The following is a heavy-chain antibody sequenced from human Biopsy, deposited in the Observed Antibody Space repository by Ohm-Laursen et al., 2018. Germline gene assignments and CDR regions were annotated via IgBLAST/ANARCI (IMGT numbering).Heavy chain of an antibody. CDR1: GASMTGYF. V-gene: IGHV4-4*07. D-gene: IGHD3/OR15-3a*01. J-gene: IGHJ4*02. CDR2: IYTIGDT. CDR3: ARHSPAPNWTFDY. Sequence: SETLSLTCTVSGASMTGYFWTWVRQTAGKGLEWIGHIYTIGDTTYNPSLESRVTMSLDTSENQFSLKMTSLTAADTAVYSCARHSPAPNWTFDYWGQGTQVTVSS.